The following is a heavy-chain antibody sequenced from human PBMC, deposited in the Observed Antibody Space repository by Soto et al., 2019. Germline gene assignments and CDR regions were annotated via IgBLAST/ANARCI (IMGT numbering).Heavy chain of an antibody. CDR2: IYYSGST. CDR1: GGSISSGDYY. D-gene: IGHD4-17*01. Sequence: SETLSLTCTVSGGSISSGDYYWSWIRQPPGKGLEWIGYIYYSGSTYYNPSLKSRVTISVDTSKNQFSLKLSSVTAADTAVYYCASHHGGVLYNWFDRWGQGTLVTVSS. CDR3: ASHHGGVLYNWFDR. V-gene: IGHV4-30-4*01. J-gene: IGHJ5*02.